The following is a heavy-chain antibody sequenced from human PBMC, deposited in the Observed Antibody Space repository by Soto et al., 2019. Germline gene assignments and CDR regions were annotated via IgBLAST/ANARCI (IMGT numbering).Heavy chain of an antibody. CDR1: GFTFSSYD. Sequence: GGSLRLSCAASGFTFSSYDMHWVRQAPGKGLEWVSAIGTAGDTYYADSVKGRFTISRENSKNSLYLQMNSLRAEDTAVYYCARDRVVVVAVSYYYYYGMDVWGQGTTVTVS. CDR2: IGTAGDT. J-gene: IGHJ6*02. V-gene: IGHV3-13*01. CDR3: ARDRVVVVAVSYYYYYGMDV. D-gene: IGHD2-15*01.